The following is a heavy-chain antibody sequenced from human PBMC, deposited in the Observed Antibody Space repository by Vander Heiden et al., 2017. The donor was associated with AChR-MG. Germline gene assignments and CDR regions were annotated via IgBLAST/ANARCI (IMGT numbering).Heavy chain of an antibody. D-gene: IGHD2-2*01. V-gene: IGHV4-34*01. CDR2: INHSGST. J-gene: IGHJ3*02. CDR1: GGSFSGNY. CDR3: ARDYQLLYAFDI. Sequence: QVQLQQWGAGLLKPSETLSLTCAVYGGSFSGNYWSWIRQPPGKGLEWIGDINHSGSTNYTPSLKSRVTISADTSNNQFSLKLSSVTAADTAVYYCARDYQLLYAFDIWGQGTMVTVSS.